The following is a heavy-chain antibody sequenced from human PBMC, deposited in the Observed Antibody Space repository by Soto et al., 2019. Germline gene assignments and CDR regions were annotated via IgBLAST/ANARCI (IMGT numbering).Heavy chain of an antibody. CDR2: ITVSGDTT. D-gene: IGHD2-15*01. Sequence: PGGSLRLSCVASGFTFSSYVMSWVRQAPGMGLEWVAGITVSGDTTRYADSVRGRFTISRDSSKNTLYLEMDTLRAGDTAIYYCAKGEPSGYYYKDFWGRGTMVTVSS. V-gene: IGHV3-23*01. CDR1: GFTFSSYV. J-gene: IGHJ6*03. CDR3: AKGEPSGYYYKDF.